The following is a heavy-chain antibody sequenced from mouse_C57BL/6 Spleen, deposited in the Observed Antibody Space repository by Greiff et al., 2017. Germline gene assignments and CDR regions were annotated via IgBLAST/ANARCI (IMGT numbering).Heavy chain of an antibody. V-gene: IGHV3-6*01. CDR3: ARPLYGYAMDY. J-gene: IGHJ4*01. CDR1: GYSITSGYY. Sequence: VQLQQSGPGLVKPSQSLSLTCSVTGYSITSGYYWNWIRQFPGNKLEWMGYISYDGSNNYNPSLKNRISITRDTSKNQFFLKLNSVTTEDTATYYCARPLYGYAMDYWGQGTSVTVSS. D-gene: IGHD1-1*01. CDR2: ISYDGSN.